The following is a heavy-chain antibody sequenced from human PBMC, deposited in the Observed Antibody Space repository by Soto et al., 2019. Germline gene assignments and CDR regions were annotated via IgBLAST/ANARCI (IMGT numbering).Heavy chain of an antibody. CDR3: ARDSRLVYYFDY. V-gene: IGHV3-33*01. Sequence: GGSLRLSCAASGFTFSSYGMHWVRQAPGKGLEWVAVIWYDGSNKYYADSVKGRFTISRDNSKNTLYLQMNSLRAEDTAVYYCARDSRLVYYFDYWGQGTLVTVSS. J-gene: IGHJ4*02. CDR1: GFTFSSYG. D-gene: IGHD6-19*01. CDR2: IWYDGSNK.